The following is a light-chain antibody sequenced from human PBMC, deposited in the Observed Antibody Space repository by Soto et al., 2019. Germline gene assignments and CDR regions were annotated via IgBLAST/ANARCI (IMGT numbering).Light chain of an antibody. CDR1: QSISGY. J-gene: IGKJ1*01. V-gene: IGKV1-5*01. Sequence: DIQMTQSPSTLSASVGDRVTITCRASQSISGYLAWYQQRPGKAPQLLIYDASSLQTAVPSRFSGSGSGTEFTLTISSLQPDDFATYYCQQYDSLWTFGQGTKVDIK. CDR3: QQYDSLWT. CDR2: DAS.